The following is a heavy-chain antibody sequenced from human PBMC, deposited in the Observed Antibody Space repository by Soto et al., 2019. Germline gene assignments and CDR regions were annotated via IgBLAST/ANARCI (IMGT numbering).Heavy chain of an antibody. V-gene: IGHV3-43*01. CDR2: ISWDGGTT. CDR3: AKVAFYYDSSAYYLDY. Sequence: GGSLRLSCTASGFTFDDYTMHWARQAPGKGLEWVSLISWDGGTTYYADSVKGRFTISRDNSKNSLYLQMNSLRTEDTALYYCAKVAFYYDSSAYYLDYWGQGTLVTVSS. J-gene: IGHJ4*02. CDR1: GFTFDDYT. D-gene: IGHD3-22*01.